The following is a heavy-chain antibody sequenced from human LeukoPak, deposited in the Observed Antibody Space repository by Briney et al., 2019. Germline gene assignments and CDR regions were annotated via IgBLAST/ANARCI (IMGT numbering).Heavy chain of an antibody. V-gene: IGHV3-21*01. Sequence: GGSLRLSCAASGFTFSTYCMHWVRQAPGKGLEWVSSISSSRSYIYYADSVKGRFTISRDNAKNSLYLQMNSLRAEDTAVYYCARDGEDIVVVVAATKGCWFDPWGQGTLVTVSS. CDR1: GFTFSTYC. J-gene: IGHJ5*02. CDR2: ISSSRSYI. CDR3: ARDGEDIVVVVAATKGCWFDP. D-gene: IGHD2-15*01.